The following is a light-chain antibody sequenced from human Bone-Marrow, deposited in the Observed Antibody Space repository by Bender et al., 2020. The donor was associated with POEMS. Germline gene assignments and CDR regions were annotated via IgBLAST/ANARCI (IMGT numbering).Light chain of an antibody. CDR3: SSYATSSTV. CDR1: SGDVGTYDL. V-gene: IGLV2-14*02. J-gene: IGLJ2*01. Sequence: SALTQPASVSGSPGQSITISCTGKSGDVGTYDLVSWYQQHPGKAPKLMIYDVSNRPSGVSNRFSGSKSGNTASLTISGLQAEDEADYYCSSYATSSTVFGGGTKLTVL. CDR2: DVS.